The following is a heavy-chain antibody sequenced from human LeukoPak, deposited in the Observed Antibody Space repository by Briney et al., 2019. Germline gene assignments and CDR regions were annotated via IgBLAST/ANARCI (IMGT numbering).Heavy chain of an antibody. CDR3: AKFGVVISGTDAFDI. V-gene: IGHV3-23*01. CDR2: ISGSGRTR. Sequence: GGSLRLSCAASGFTFSNYAMTWVRQAPGKGLEWVLVISGSGRTRYYADSVKGRFTISRDNSKNTLYLQMNSLRAEDTAVYYCAKFGVVISGTDAFDIWGQGTMVTVSS. CDR1: GFTFSNYA. D-gene: IGHD3-22*01. J-gene: IGHJ3*02.